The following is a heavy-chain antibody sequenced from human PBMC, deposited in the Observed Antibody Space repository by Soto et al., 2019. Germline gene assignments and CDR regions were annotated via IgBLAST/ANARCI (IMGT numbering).Heavy chain of an antibody. CDR2: IYYSGST. V-gene: IGHV4-59*01. Sequence: SETLSLTCTVSGGSISSYYWSWIRQPPGKGLEWIGYIYYSGSTNYNPSLKCRVTISVDTSKNQFSLKLSSVTAADTAVYYCATTVTTRAVYYYYYYMDVWGKGTTVTVSS. D-gene: IGHD4-17*01. CDR3: ATTVTTRAVYYYYYYMDV. CDR1: GGSISSYY. J-gene: IGHJ6*03.